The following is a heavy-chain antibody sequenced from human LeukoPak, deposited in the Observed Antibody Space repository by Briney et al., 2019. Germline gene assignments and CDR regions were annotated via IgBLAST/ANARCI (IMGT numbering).Heavy chain of an antibody. V-gene: IGHV3-20*04. D-gene: IGHD3-22*01. CDR2: INWNGDST. Sequence: PGGSLRLSCAASGFTFDDYGMSWVRQAPGKGLEWVSGINWNGDSTGYADSVKGRFTISRDNSKNTLYLQMNSLRAEDTAVYYCAKDEGVVVGSHHAFDIWGQGTMVTVSS. CDR3: AKDEGVVVGSHHAFDI. J-gene: IGHJ3*02. CDR1: GFTFDDYG.